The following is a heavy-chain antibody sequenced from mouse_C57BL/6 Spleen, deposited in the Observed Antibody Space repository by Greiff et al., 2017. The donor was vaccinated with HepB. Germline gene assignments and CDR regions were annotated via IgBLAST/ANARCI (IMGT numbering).Heavy chain of an antibody. CDR2: IDPNSGGT. CDR3: ARGGIYYDYDGDAMDY. D-gene: IGHD2-4*01. J-gene: IGHJ4*01. V-gene: IGHV1-72*01. CDR1: GYTFTSYW. Sequence: QVQLQQPGAELVKPGASVKLSCKVSGYTFTSYWMHWVKQRPGRGLERTGRIDPNSGGTKYNEKFKSKATRTVDKPSSTAYMQLSSMTSEDSAVYYCARGGIYYDYDGDAMDYWNQGTSV.